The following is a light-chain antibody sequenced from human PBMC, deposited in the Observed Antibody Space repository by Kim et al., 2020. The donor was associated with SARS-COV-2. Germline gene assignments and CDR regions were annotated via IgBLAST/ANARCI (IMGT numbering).Light chain of an antibody. V-gene: IGKV3D-15*01. J-gene: IGKJ5*01. CDR3: EQYNNWPPIT. Sequence: ETLMTQSPVTLSVSPGETATLSCRASQSVGTNLAWHQQKPGQAPRLLIYAASTRATGVPARFSGSGSGTDFTLTISNLQSEDFVVYFCEQYNNWPPITCGQETRLEIK. CDR2: AAS. CDR1: QSVGTN.